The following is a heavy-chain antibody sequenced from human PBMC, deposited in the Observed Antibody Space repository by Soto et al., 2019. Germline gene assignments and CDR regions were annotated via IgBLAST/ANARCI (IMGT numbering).Heavy chain of an antibody. CDR2: IYPGDSDT. Sequence: EVQLVQSGAEVKKPGESLKISCKGSGYSFTSQWIGWVRQKPGKGLEWMGIIYPGDSDTRYSPSFQGQVTISADKSINTASLQWSSLKASDTAMYYCARRTAMAYWYFDLWGRGTLVTVSS. D-gene: IGHD5-18*01. J-gene: IGHJ2*01. CDR3: ARRTAMAYWYFDL. CDR1: GYSFTSQW. V-gene: IGHV5-51*01.